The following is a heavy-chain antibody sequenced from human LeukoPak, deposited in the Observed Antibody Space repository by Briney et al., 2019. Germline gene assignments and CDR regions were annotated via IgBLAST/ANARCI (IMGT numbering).Heavy chain of an antibody. Sequence: PSETLSLTCTVSGGSIRSSYYYWGWIRQPPGKGLEWIGSIYYSGSTNYNPSLKSRVTISVDTSKNQFSLKLSSVTAADTAVYYCARDYGYYDFWSGYHVDAFDIWGQGTMVTVSS. CDR3: ARDYGYYDFWSGYHVDAFDI. CDR1: GGSIRSSYYY. V-gene: IGHV4-39*07. J-gene: IGHJ3*02. CDR2: IYYSGST. D-gene: IGHD3-3*01.